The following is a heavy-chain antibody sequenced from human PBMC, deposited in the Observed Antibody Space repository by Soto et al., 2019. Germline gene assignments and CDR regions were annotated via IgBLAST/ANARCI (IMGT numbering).Heavy chain of an antibody. D-gene: IGHD3-10*02. CDR1: GLSLSTSGEA. Sequence: QITLKESGPTLVKPTQTLTLTCTFSGLSLSTSGEAVGWIRQPPGKALEWLALIYWDDDKRYNPTLKTRLTITKDTSKNQMVLTLTNMDPVATATYYCAHYVSTSPAGWFDPWGQGILVTVSS. CDR2: IYWDDDK. V-gene: IGHV2-5*02. J-gene: IGHJ5*02. CDR3: AHYVSTSPAGWFDP.